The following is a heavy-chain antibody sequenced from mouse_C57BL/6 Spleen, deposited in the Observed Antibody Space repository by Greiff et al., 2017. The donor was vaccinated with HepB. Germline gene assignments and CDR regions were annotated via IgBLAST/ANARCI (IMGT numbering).Heavy chain of an antibody. Sequence: EVKLVESGGGLVQPGGSLKLSCAASGFTFSDYGMAWVRQAPRKGPEWVAFISNLAYSIYYADTVTGRFTISSENAKNTLYLEMSSLRSEDTAMYYCARHRIYDGVDYWGQGTSVTVSS. CDR3: ARHRIYDGVDY. V-gene: IGHV5-15*01. D-gene: IGHD2-3*01. CDR1: GFTFSDYG. CDR2: ISNLAYSI. J-gene: IGHJ4*01.